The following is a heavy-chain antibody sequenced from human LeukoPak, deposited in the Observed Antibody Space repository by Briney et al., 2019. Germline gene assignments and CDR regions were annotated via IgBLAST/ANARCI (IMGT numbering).Heavy chain of an antibody. D-gene: IGHD4-17*01. CDR1: GFTFSSYS. V-gene: IGHV3-21*01. CDR3: AREGDGDPHFDY. Sequence: GSLRLSCAASGFTFSSYSMNWVRQAPGKGLEWVSSISSSSSYIYYADSVKGRFTISRDNAKNSLYLQMNSLRAEDTAVYYCAREGDGDPHFDYWGQGTPVTVSS. J-gene: IGHJ4*02. CDR2: ISSSSSYI.